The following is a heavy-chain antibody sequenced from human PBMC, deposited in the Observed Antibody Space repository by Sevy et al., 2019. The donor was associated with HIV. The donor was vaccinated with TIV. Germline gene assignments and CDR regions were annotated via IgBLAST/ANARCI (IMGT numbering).Heavy chain of an antibody. CDR2: IRYDGNNK. CDR3: AKGREQGYYYGMDV. CDR1: GFTFSSYE. J-gene: IGHJ6*02. V-gene: IGHV3-30*02. D-gene: IGHD1-26*01. Sequence: GGSLRLSCAASGFTFSSYEMNWVRQAPGKGLEWVAFIRYDGNNKYYTGSVKGRFTISRNNSKNTLYLQMNSLRAEDTAVYYCAKGREQGYYYGMDVWGQGTTVTVSS.